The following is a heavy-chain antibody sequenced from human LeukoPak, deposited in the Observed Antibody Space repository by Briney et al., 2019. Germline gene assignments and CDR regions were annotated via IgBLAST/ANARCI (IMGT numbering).Heavy chain of an antibody. D-gene: IGHD1-26*01. V-gene: IGHV4-59*01. CDR2: IYYSGST. CDR1: GDSISSYY. J-gene: IGHJ2*01. CDR3: ARVMGSVTKALGYFDL. Sequence: SETLSLTCTVSGDSISSYYWSWIRQPPGKGLEWIGYIYYSGSTNYNPSPKSRVTISVDTSKNQFSLKLSSVTAADTAVYYCARVMGSVTKALGYFDLWGRGTLVTVSS.